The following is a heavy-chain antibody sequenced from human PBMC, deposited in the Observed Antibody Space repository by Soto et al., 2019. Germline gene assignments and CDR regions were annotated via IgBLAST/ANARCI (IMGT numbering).Heavy chain of an antibody. D-gene: IGHD1-1*01. J-gene: IGHJ3*02. V-gene: IGHV6-1*01. CDR1: GDSVSSNSAA. Sequence: QSQTLSLTCAISGDSVSSNSAAWNWIRQSPSRGLEWLGRTYYRSKWYNDYAVSVKSRITINPDTSKNQFSLQLNSVTPEDTAVYYCARDSGGQLASIILYAFDIWGQGTMVTVSS. CDR3: ARDSGGQLASIILYAFDI. CDR2: TYYRSKWYN.